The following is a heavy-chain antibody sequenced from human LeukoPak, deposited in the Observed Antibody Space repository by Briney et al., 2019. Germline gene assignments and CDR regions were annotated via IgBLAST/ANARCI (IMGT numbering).Heavy chain of an antibody. Sequence: PGGSLRLSCAASGFTFSTYVVTWVRQAPGKGLEWVSTITGSGGSTYYADSVKGRFTISRDNSKNTLYLQMSSLRVEDTAVYYCAKDRGRYYDSSGHYWGYYSDSWGQGILVTVST. J-gene: IGHJ4*02. V-gene: IGHV3-23*01. CDR1: GFTFSTYV. CDR2: ITGSGGST. D-gene: IGHD3-22*01. CDR3: AKDRGRYYDSSGHYWGYYSDS.